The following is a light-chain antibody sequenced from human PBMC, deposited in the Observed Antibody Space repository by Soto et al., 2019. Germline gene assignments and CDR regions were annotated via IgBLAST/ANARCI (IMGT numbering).Light chain of an antibody. CDR1: SSNIGAGYD. CDR3: CSHAGNFIWV. Sequence: QSVLTQPPSVSGAPGQRVTISCTGSSSNIGAGYDVHWYQQLPGTAPKLLIYGNSNRPSGVPDRFSGSKSGTSASLAITGIQAEDEADYCCCSHAGNFIWVFGGGTKL. V-gene: IGLV1-40*01. J-gene: IGLJ3*02. CDR2: GNS.